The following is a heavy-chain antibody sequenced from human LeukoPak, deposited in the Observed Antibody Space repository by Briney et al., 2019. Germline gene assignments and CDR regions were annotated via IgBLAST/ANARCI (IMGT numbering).Heavy chain of an antibody. CDR1: GLTVSSNC. Sequence: GGSLRLSCAASGLTVSSNCMSWVRQAPGKGLGWVSFIYSGGNTYYADSVKGRFTISRDNSKNTVHLQMNSLRAEDTAVYYCARRAGDYSHPYDYWGQGTLVTVSS. CDR2: IYSGGNT. J-gene: IGHJ4*02. CDR3: ARRAGDYSHPYDY. V-gene: IGHV3-53*01. D-gene: IGHD3-22*01.